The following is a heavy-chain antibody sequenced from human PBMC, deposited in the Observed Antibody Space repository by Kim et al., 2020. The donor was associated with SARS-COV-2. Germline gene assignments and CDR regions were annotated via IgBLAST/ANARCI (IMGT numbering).Heavy chain of an antibody. V-gene: IGHV1-3*01. CDR1: VYTFTSYA. Sequence: ASVKVSCKASVYTFTSYAMHWVRQAPGQRLEWIGWINAGNGNTKYSQKFQGRVTISRDTSASTAYMELSRLRSEDTAVYYCARPNYDILTGYYKRTVYFDYWDQETLVTGSS. CDR2: INAGNGNT. CDR3: ARPNYDILTGYYKRTVYFDY. D-gene: IGHD3-9*01. J-gene: IGHJ4*02.